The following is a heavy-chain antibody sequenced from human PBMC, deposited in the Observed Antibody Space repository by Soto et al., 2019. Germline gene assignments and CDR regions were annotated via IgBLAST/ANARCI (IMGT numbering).Heavy chain of an antibody. D-gene: IGHD1-26*01. CDR2: IIPIFGTA. J-gene: IGHJ5*02. CDR3: ARGEGMTPDLSAHQAEDSGLRYNWFDP. Sequence: GASVKVSCKASGGTFSSYAISRVRQAPGQGLEWMGGIIPIFGTANYAQKSQGRVTITADESTSTAYMELSSLRSEDTAVYYCARGEGMTPDLSAHQAEDSGLRYNWFDPWGQGTLVTVSS. CDR1: GGTFSSYA. V-gene: IGHV1-69*13.